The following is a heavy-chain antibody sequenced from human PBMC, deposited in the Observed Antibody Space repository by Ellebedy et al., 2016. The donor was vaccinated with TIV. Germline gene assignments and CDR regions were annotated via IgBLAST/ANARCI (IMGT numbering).Heavy chain of an antibody. CDR1: GGSFSGYY. D-gene: IGHD1-1*01. V-gene: IGHV4-34*01. Sequence: SQTLSLTCAVYGGSFSGYYWSWIRQHPGKGLEWIGEINHSGSTNYNPSLKSRVTISVDTSKNQFSLKLSSVTAADTAVYYCARKRYNWNDRNYFDYWGQGTLVTVSS. CDR3: ARKRYNWNDRNYFDY. CDR2: INHSGST. J-gene: IGHJ4*02.